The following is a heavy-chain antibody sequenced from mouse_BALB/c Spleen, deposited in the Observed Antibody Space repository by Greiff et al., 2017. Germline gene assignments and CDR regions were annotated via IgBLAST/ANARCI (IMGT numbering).Heavy chain of an antibody. CDR1: GFNIKDTY. D-gene: IGHD4-1*01. Sequence: EVMLVESGAELVKPGASVKLSCTASGFNIKDTYMHWVKQRPEQGLEWIGRIDPANGNTKYDPKFQGKATITADTSSNTAYLQLSSLTSEDTAVYYCARDWDGGDYFDHWGQGTTLTVSS. J-gene: IGHJ2*01. CDR2: IDPANGNT. V-gene: IGHV14-3*02. CDR3: ARDWDGGDYFDH.